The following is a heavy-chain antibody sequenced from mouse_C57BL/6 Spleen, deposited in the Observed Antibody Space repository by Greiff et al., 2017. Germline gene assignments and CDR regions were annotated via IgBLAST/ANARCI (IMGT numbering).Heavy chain of an antibody. J-gene: IGHJ2*01. V-gene: IGHV1-69*01. D-gene: IGHD1-1*01. Sequence: VQLQQPGAELVMPGASVKLSCKASGYTFTSYWMHWVKQRPGQGLEWIGKIDPSDSYTNYNQKFKGKSTLTVDKSSSTAYMQLSSLTSEDSAVYYWARGGPGGIPFDYWGQGTTLTVSS. CDR1: GYTFTSYW. CDR3: ARGGPGGIPFDY. CDR2: IDPSDSYT.